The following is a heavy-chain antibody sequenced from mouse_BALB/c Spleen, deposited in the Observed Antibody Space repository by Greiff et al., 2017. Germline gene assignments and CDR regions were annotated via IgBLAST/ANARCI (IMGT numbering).Heavy chain of an antibody. CDR3: TREGDYYGSSPY. CDR2: INPSNGGT. D-gene: IGHD1-1*01. CDR1: GYTFTSYY. V-gene: IGHV1S81*02. J-gene: IGHJ2*01. Sequence: QVQLQQPGAELVKPGASVKLSCKASGYTFTSYYMYWVKQRPGQGLEWIGGINPSNGGTNFNEKFKSKATLTVDKSSSTAYMQLSSLTSEDSAVYYCTREGDYYGSSPYWGQGTTLTVSS.